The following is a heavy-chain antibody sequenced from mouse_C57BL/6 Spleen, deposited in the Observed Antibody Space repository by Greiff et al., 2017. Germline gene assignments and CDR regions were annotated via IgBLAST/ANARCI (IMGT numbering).Heavy chain of an antibody. CDR3: GAWPAWFAY. CDR1: GYTFTSYW. D-gene: IGHD3-1*01. J-gene: IGHJ3*01. V-gene: IGHV1-69*01. Sequence: VQLQQPGAELVMPGASVKLSCKASGYTFTSYWMHWVKQRPGQGLEWIGEIDPSDSSTNYNQKFKGKSTLTVDKSSSTAYMQLSSLTSEDSAVYYCGAWPAWFAYWGQGTLVTVSA. CDR2: IDPSDSST.